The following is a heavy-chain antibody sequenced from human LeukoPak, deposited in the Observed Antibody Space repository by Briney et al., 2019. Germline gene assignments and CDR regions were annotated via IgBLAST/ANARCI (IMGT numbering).Heavy chain of an antibody. Sequence: SQTLSLTCTVSGGSISSGDYYWSWIRQPPGKGLEWIGYIYYSGSTYYNPSLKSRVTISVDTSKNQFSLKLSSVTAADTAVYYCARKPTRGYCSGGSCYPRWYFDLWGRGTLVTVSS. CDR3: ARKPTRGYCSGGSCYPRWYFDL. CDR1: GGSISSGDYY. V-gene: IGHV4-30-4*01. D-gene: IGHD2-15*01. J-gene: IGHJ2*01. CDR2: IYYSGST.